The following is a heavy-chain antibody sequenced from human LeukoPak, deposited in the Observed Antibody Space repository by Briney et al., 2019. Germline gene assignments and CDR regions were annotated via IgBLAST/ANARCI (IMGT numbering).Heavy chain of an antibody. CDR2: IYYSGST. Sequence: SETLSLTCTVSGGSISSGDYYWRWIRQPPGTGLEWIGYIYYSGSTYYNPSLKSRVTISVDTSKNQFSLKLSSVTAADTAVYYCARDAAAGLDYWGQGTLVTVSS. D-gene: IGHD6-19*01. CDR1: GGSISSGDYY. V-gene: IGHV4-30-4*01. J-gene: IGHJ4*02. CDR3: ARDAAAGLDY.